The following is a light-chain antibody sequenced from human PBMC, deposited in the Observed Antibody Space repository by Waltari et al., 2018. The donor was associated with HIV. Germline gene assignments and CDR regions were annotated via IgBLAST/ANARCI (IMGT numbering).Light chain of an antibody. CDR2: EKY. Sequence: QSLLTQPPSVSAAPRQKVTISCSGNSPNIGNNYVSWYQQLPGAAPKPLIYEKYKRPSGIPDRVSGAKSGTSATLDITGLQTGDEADFYCGTWDSTLSAYVFGTGTKVTVL. CDR1: SPNIGNNY. CDR3: GTWDSTLSAYV. J-gene: IGLJ1*01. V-gene: IGLV1-51*01.